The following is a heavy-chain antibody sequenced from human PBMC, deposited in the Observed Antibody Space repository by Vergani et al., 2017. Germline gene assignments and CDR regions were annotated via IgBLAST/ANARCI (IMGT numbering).Heavy chain of an antibody. V-gene: IGHV3-23*01. CDR1: GFTFSSYA. D-gene: IGHD3-22*01. Sequence: EVQLLESGGGLVQPGGSLRLSCAASGFTFSSYAMSWVRQAPGKGLEWVSAISGSGGSTYYADSVKGRFTISRDNSKNTLYLQMNSLRAEDTAVYYCAKGGGGDYYDSSGYYPAYFQHWGQGTLVTVSS. J-gene: IGHJ1*01. CDR2: ISGSGGST. CDR3: AKGGGGDYYDSSGYYPAYFQH.